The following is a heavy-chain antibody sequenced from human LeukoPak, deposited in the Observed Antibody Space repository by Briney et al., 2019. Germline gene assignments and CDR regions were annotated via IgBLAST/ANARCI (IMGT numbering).Heavy chain of an antibody. V-gene: IGHV3-48*01. CDR2: ITGSSRTI. CDR3: ARDGDYDFWSGYYEY. Sequence: GGSLRLSCAASGFTFSRYSMNWVRQAPGKGLEWVSYITGSSRTIYYADSVKGRFTISRDNAKNSLYLQMNSLRAEDTAMYYCARDGDYDFWSGYYEYWGQGTLVTVSS. D-gene: IGHD3-3*01. CDR1: GFTFSRYS. J-gene: IGHJ4*02.